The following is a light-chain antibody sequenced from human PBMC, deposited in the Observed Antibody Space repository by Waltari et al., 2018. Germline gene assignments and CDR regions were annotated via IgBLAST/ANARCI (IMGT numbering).Light chain of an antibody. CDR2: EDI. CDR3: CSFAGTRTFVI. J-gene: IGLJ2*01. V-gene: IGLV2-23*02. Sequence: QSDLTQPSSVSGPPGQSITISCTGTRGHIGSSNLVSWYQQHPGKAPTVLIYEDIKRPSWVSNRFSGSKSGNTASLTISGLQPEDEAVYHCCSFAGTRTFVIFGGGTQLTVL. CDR1: RGHIGSSNL.